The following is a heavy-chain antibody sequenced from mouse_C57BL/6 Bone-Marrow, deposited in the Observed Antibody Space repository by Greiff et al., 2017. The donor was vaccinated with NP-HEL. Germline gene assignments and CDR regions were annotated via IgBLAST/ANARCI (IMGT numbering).Heavy chain of an antibody. CDR1: GFNIKNTY. D-gene: IGHD4-1*01. CDR2: IDPANGNT. J-gene: IGHJ1*03. CDR3: ARANWDSYWYFDV. V-gene: IGHV14-3*01. Sequence: EVQLVESVAELVRPGASVKLSCTASGFNIKNTYMHWVKQRPEQGLEWIGRIDPANGNTKYAPKFQGKATITADTSSNTAYLQLSSLTSEDTAIYYCARANWDSYWYFDVWGTGTTVTVSS.